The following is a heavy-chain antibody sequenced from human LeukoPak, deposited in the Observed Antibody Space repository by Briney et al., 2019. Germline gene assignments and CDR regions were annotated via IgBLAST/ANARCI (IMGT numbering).Heavy chain of an antibody. D-gene: IGHD6-19*01. CDR3: AAKSRAGTYY. V-gene: IGHV4-59*08. CDR1: GGSISSYY. J-gene: IGHJ4*02. Sequence: SETLSLTCTVSGGSISSYYWSWIRQPPGKGLEWIGYIYYSGSTNYNPSLKSRVTISVDTSKNQFSLKLGSVTAADTAVYYCAAKSRAGTYYWGQGTLVTVSS. CDR2: IYYSGST.